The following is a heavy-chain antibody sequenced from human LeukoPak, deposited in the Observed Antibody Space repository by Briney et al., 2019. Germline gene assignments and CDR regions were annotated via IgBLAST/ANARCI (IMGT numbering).Heavy chain of an antibody. CDR2: ISAYNGNT. CDR3: ARYSSSSKADDY. CDR1: VYTFTSYG. D-gene: IGHD6-13*01. V-gene: IGHV1-18*01. Sequence: ASVNVSCKASVYTFTSYGISWVRQAPGQGLEWMGWISAYNGNTNYAQKLQGRVTMTTDTPTSTAYMELRGLRSDDTAVYYCARYSSSSKADDYWAQGTLVTVSS. J-gene: IGHJ4*02.